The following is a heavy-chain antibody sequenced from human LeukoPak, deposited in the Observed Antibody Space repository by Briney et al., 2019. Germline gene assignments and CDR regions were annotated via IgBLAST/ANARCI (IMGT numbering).Heavy chain of an antibody. D-gene: IGHD2-21*02. Sequence: PSETLSLICTVSGGSISSGAYYWSWIRRHPGKGLEWIGYIAYSGSTYYNPSLQSRFSISIDAFNNKFSLDVTSVTAADTAVYYCAREYCGGDCYFDLWGRGALVTVSS. CDR3: AREYCGGDCYFDL. V-gene: IGHV4-31*03. CDR2: IAYSGST. J-gene: IGHJ4*02. CDR1: GGSISSGAYY.